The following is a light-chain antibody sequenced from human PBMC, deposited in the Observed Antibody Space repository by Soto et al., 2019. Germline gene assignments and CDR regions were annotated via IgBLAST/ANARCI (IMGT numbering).Light chain of an antibody. CDR2: DAS. CDR3: QQYNSYPLT. J-gene: IGKJ4*01. CDR1: QSVSNW. V-gene: IGKV1-5*01. Sequence: DIQMTQSPSTRSASVGDRVTITCRASQSVSNWLAWYQQKPGRAPNLLIYDASNLESGVPLRFSGSGSGTEFTLTITSLQPEDFATYYCQQYNSYPLTFGGGTKVEIK.